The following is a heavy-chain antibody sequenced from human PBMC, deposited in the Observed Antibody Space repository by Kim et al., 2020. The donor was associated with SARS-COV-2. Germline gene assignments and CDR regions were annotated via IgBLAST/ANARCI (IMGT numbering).Heavy chain of an antibody. CDR1: GFDFGTHS. D-gene: IGHD3-9*01. CDR2: IGGASNYI. V-gene: IGHV3-21*01. J-gene: IGHJ6*01. CDR3: ARGGYCSCISRYFYY. Sequence: GGSLRLSCAASGFDFGTHSMNWVRQAPGKGLEWVSSIGGASNYIYYADSVKGRFTISRDNAKNSLYLQMNSLRAEDTAVYYCARGGYCSCISRYFYY.